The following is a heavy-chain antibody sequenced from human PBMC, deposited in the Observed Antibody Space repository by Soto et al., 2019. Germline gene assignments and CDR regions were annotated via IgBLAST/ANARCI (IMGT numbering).Heavy chain of an antibody. V-gene: IGHV4-34*01. CDR3: ARRGSGSIRLHNWFDP. Sequence: PSETLSLTCAVYGGSFSGYYWSWIRQPPGKGLEWIGEINHSGSTNYNPSLKSRVTISVDTSKNQFSLKLSSVTAADTAVYYCARRGSGSIRLHNWFDPWGQGTLVTVSS. CDR1: GGSFSGYY. J-gene: IGHJ5*02. CDR2: INHSGST. D-gene: IGHD3-3*01.